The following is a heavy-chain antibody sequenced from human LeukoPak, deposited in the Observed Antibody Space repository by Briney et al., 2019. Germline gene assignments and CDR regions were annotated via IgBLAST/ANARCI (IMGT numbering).Heavy chain of an antibody. CDR1: GFTFSTHW. CDR3: VRDYVWGTYEPDY. CDR2: IKEDGSEK. D-gene: IGHD3-16*01. Sequence: GGSLRLSCAASGFTFSTHWMSWFRPAPGKGLEWVGNIKEDGSEKYYVDSVKGRFTISRDNAKNSLYLQMNSLRAEDTAVYYCVRDYVWGTYEPDYWGQGILVTVSS. V-gene: IGHV3-7*01. J-gene: IGHJ4*02.